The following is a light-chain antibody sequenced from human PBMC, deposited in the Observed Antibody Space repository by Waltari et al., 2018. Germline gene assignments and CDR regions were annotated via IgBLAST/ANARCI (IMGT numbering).Light chain of an antibody. J-gene: IGLJ2*01. CDR1: RGYVGGYNY. V-gene: IGLV2-14*01. CDR3: SSYTSATTLSVV. CDR2: EVS. Sequence: QSALTQPASVSGSPGQSITISCTGTRGYVGGYNYVSWYQQHAGKAPKVIIYEVSNRPSGVSTRFSASKSGDTASLTISGLQAEDEATYYCSSYTSATTLSVVFGGGTKVTVL.